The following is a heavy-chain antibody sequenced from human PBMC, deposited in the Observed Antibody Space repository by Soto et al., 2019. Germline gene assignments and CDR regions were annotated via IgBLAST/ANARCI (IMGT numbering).Heavy chain of an antibody. Sequence: SETLSLTCTVSGGSFSPNYWSWFRQPPGKGLEWVGYIYYGGTTSYNPSLKSRVTISLETSKSQFSLRLASVTAADTAVYYCARGQPHRITIFEVVIRSYDYGMDVWGQGTTVTVSS. V-gene: IGHV4-59*08. CDR2: IYYGGTT. J-gene: IGHJ6*02. D-gene: IGHD3-3*01. CDR1: GGSFSPNY. CDR3: ARGQPHRITIFEVVIRSYDYGMDV.